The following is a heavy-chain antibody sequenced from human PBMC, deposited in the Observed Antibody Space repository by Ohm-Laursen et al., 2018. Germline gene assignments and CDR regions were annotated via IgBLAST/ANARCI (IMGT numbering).Heavy chain of an antibody. J-gene: IGHJ5*02. V-gene: IGHV4-4*07. CDR3: ARQGAVLSGNWFDP. CDR1: GDSISSYY. D-gene: IGHD3-16*01. Sequence: SDTLSLTCSVSGDSISSYYWSWIRQPAGKGLEWIGRIYTTGSTNYNPSLKSRVTMSVDTSKNQFSLRLSSVTAADTAVYYCARQGAVLSGNWFDPWGQGTLVIVSS. CDR2: IYTTGST.